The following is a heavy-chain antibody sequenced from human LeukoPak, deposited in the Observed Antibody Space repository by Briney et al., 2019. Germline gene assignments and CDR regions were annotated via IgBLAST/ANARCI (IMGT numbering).Heavy chain of an antibody. D-gene: IGHD3-16*01. J-gene: IGHJ2*01. Sequence: SETLSLTCTVSGDSISSGGYYWSWIRQHPGKGLEWIGYIYYSGSTYYGPSLKSRVTISVDTSKIQFSLNLRSVTAADTAVYYCARTLYDHYWYFDLWGRGTLVTVSS. V-gene: IGHV4-31*03. CDR3: ARTLYDHYWYFDL. CDR1: GDSISSGGYY. CDR2: IYYSGST.